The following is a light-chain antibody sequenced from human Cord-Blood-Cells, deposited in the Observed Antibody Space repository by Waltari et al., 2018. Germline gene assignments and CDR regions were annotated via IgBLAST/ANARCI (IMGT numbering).Light chain of an antibody. Sequence: EIVMTQSPATLSVSPGERDTLSCRASQSVSSNLVWYQQKPGQAPRLLIYGASTRATGIPARFSGSGSGTEFTLTISILQSEDFAVYYCQQYNNWPFTFGGGTKVEIK. J-gene: IGKJ4*01. V-gene: IGKV3-15*01. CDR3: QQYNNWPFT. CDR1: QSVSSN. CDR2: GAS.